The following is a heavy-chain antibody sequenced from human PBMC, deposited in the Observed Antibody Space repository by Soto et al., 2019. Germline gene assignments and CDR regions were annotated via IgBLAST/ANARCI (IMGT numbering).Heavy chain of an antibody. CDR1: GYNFTNYW. Sequence: GESLKISCKASGYNFTNYWNGWVRQTPGKRLEWLGIVYPGDSDTRYSPSFQGQVTISADKSITTTFLQWSSLKASDSGIYYCARHDVTIRPSGWYPAYWGQGTLVTAPQ. J-gene: IGHJ4*02. V-gene: IGHV5-51*01. CDR2: VYPGDSDT. D-gene: IGHD6-19*01. CDR3: ARHDVTIRPSGWYPAY.